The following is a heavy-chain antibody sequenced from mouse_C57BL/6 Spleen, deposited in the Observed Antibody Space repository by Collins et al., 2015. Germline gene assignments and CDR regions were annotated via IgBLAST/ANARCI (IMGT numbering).Heavy chain of an antibody. Sequence: QVQLQQSGAELVKPGTSVKVSCKASGYTFTSYWMHWVKQRPGQGLEWIGRIHPSDSDTNYNQKFTGKATLTVDKSSNTAYMQVSSLTSEDSAIYFCAIYYYGSRRRYFDVWGTGTTVTVSS. CDR1: GYTFTSYW. CDR3: AIYYYGSRRRYFDV. V-gene: IGHV1-74*01. J-gene: IGHJ1*03. CDR2: IHPSDSDT. D-gene: IGHD1-1*01.